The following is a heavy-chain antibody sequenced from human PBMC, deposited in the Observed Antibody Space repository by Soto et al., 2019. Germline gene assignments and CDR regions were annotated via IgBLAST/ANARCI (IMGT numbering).Heavy chain of an antibody. J-gene: IGHJ6*02. CDR3: ARGLNGDLRPGSYGMDV. CDR1: GGSISSGGYY. V-gene: IGHV4-31*03. CDR2: IYYSGST. Sequence: SETLSLTCTVSGGSISSGGYYWSWIRQQPRKGLEWIGYIYYSGSTYYNPSLKSRVTISVDTSKNQFSLKLSSVTAADTAVYYCARGLNGDLRPGSYGMDVWGQGTTVTVSS. D-gene: IGHD3-10*01.